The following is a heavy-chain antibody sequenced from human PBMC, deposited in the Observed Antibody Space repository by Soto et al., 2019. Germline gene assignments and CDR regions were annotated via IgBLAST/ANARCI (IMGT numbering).Heavy chain of an antibody. CDR3: ARHVYYDVLKKNY. J-gene: IGHJ4*02. Sequence: ELQLVQSGAEVKKPGESLKISSKGSGYNFANYWIGWVRQMPGKGLEWMGIIYPGNSDTRYSPSFQGQVTISADTSISTAFLEWSSLKASDTAIYYCARHVYYDVLKKNYWGQGTLVTVSS. CDR1: GYNFANYW. D-gene: IGHD3-9*01. V-gene: IGHV5-51*01. CDR2: IYPGNSDT.